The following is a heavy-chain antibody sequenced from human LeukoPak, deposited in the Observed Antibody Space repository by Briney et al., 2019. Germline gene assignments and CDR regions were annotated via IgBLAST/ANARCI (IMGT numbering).Heavy chain of an antibody. CDR2: ITTRDDRT. V-gene: IGHV3-23*01. CDR3: ANTYYDSSPLDP. Sequence: HPGGSLRLSCSPSTFTFPNYAMSWVRQAPGKGLEWVSGITTRDDRTTYADSVKGRFTISRDKSKKTPYLQMNSLRADDTAVYFCANTYYDSSPLDPWGQGTLVTVSS. D-gene: IGHD3-22*01. CDR1: TFTFPNYA. J-gene: IGHJ5*02.